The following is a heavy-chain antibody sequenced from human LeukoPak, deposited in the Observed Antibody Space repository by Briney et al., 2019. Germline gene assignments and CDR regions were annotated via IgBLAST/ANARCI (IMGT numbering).Heavy chain of an antibody. J-gene: IGHJ2*01. V-gene: IGHV7-4-1*02. CDR1: GYTFTSYA. Sequence: ASVKVSCKASGYTFTSYAMNWVRQAPGQGLEWMGWINTNTGNPTYAQGFTGRFVFSLDTSVSTAYLQISSLKAEDTAVYYCARDSDYGDPEPWYFDLWGRGTLVTVSS. D-gene: IGHD4-17*01. CDR3: ARDSDYGDPEPWYFDL. CDR2: INTNTGNP.